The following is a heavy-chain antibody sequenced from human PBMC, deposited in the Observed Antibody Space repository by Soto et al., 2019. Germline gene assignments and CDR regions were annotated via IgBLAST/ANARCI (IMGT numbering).Heavy chain of an antibody. CDR1: GGSISSGDYY. J-gene: IGHJ4*01. CDR3: ARAEAYYDFGVVITSFDY. V-gene: IGHV4-30-4*01. Sequence: QVQLQESGPGLVKPSQTLSLTCTVSGGSISSGDYYWSWIRQPPGKGLEWIGYIYYSGSTSYNPSRKSRVTVSVDTARIHFSLELSSVTAAHTAVYYCARAEAYYDFGVVITSFDYWGQGTLVTVSS. CDR2: IYYSGST. D-gene: IGHD3-3*01.